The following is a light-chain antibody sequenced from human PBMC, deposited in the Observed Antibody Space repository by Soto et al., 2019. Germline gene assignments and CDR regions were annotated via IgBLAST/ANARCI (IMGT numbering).Light chain of an antibody. CDR1: QSVRDRY. J-gene: IGKJ1*01. Sequence: EIVLTQSPGTLSLSTGERATLSCRASQSVRDRYLAWYQQKPGQAPRLLIYGASTRATGIPARFSGSGSGTEFTLTISSLQSEDFAVYYCQQYNNWPPWTFGQGTKVDI. V-gene: IGKV3-15*01. CDR3: QQYNNWPPWT. CDR2: GAS.